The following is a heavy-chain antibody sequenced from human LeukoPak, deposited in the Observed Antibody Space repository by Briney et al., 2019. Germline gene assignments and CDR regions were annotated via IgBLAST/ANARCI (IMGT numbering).Heavy chain of an antibody. D-gene: IGHD3-22*01. Sequence: GGSLRLSCAASGLDFSSYSMNWVRQAPGKGLEWVSSISSDSHYIYYADSVKGRFTTSRDNAKNSLFLQINSLRAEDTAVYYCANGGTYSSGPWGQGTLVTVSS. CDR1: GLDFSSYS. J-gene: IGHJ5*02. V-gene: IGHV3-21*01. CDR3: ANGGTYSSGP. CDR2: ISSDSHYI.